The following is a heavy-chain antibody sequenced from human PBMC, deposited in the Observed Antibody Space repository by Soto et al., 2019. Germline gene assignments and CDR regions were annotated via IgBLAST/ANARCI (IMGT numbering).Heavy chain of an antibody. CDR2: IYPGDSDT. J-gene: IGHJ6*02. V-gene: IGHV5-51*01. CDR3: ARLAYCGGDCYSFYYYYYGMDV. CDR1: GYSFTSYW. Sequence: GESLKISCKGSGYSFTSYWIGWVRQMPGKGLEWMGIIYPGDSDTRYSPSFQGQVTISADKSISTAYLQWSSLKASDTAMYYCARLAYCGGDCYSFYYYYYGMDVWGQGTTVTV. D-gene: IGHD2-21*02.